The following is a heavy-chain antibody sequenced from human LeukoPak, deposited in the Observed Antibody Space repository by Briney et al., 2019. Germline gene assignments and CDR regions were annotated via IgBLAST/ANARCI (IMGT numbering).Heavy chain of an antibody. D-gene: IGHD6-19*01. Sequence: PSETLSLTCAISGDSVSTNTVAWHWIRQSPSRGLEWLGRTYYRSKWYNEYAVSVKSRITISTDTTNNHFSLHQYSVTPEDTAMYYCARDYEWLDFWGQGTLVAVSS. J-gene: IGHJ4*02. V-gene: IGHV6-1*01. CDR2: TYYRSKWYN. CDR3: ARDYEWLDF. CDR1: GDSVSTNTVA.